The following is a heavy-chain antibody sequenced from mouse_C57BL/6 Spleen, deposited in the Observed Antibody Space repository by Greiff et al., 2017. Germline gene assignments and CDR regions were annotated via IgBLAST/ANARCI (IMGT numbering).Heavy chain of an antibody. Sequence: EVMLVESGGGLVKPGGSLKLSCAASGFTFSSYAMYWVRQTPEKRLEWVATISAGGSYTYYPDNVKGRFTISRDKAKNTLYLQMSNLKSESTAMYYCAILDCDNYSAVYYAMDYWGQGTSVTVSS. CDR1: GFTFSSYA. J-gene: IGHJ4*01. V-gene: IGHV5-4*03. CDR2: ISAGGSYT. CDR3: AILDCDNYSAVYYAMDY. D-gene: IGHD2-1*01.